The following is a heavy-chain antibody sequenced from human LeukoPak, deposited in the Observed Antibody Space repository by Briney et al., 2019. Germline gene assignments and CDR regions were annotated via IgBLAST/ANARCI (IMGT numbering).Heavy chain of an antibody. D-gene: IGHD3-10*01. CDR1: GGSISSGDYY. V-gene: IGHV4-30-4*01. CDR3: AREAYFYGSGSYYNGLDY. CDR2: IYYSGST. Sequence: PSQTLSLTCTVSGGSISSGDYYWSWIRQPPGKGLEWIGYIYYSGSTYYNPSLKSRVTISVDTSKNQFSLKLSSVTDADTAVYYCAREAYFYGSGSYYNGLDYWGQGTLVTVSS. J-gene: IGHJ4*02.